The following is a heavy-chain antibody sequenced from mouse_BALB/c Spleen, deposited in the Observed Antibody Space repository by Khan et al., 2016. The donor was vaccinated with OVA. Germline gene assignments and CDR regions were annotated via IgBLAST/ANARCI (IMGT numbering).Heavy chain of an antibody. V-gene: IGHV9-3-1*01. CDR1: GYTFTNYG. D-gene: IGHD2-10*01. J-gene: IGHJ4*01. CDR2: INTYTGEP. Sequence: QIQLVQSGPELKKPGETVKISCKASGYTFTNYGMNWVKQSPGKALKWMGWINTYTGEPTYADDFKGRFAFSLETSASTAYLQLNNLKNEDTATYYCARRPYFAYSLDYWGQGTTVTVSS. CDR3: ARRPYFAYSLDY.